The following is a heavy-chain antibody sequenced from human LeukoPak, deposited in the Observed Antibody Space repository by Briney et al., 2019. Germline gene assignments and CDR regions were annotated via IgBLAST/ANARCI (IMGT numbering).Heavy chain of an antibody. CDR1: GFTFSSYG. D-gene: IGHD1-26*01. V-gene: IGHV3-30*02. J-gene: IGHJ4*02. CDR3: AKDPYSGIYGFFDY. Sequence: PGGSLRLSCAASGFTFSSYGMHWVRQAPGKGLEWVAFIRYDGSNKYYADSVKGRFTISRDNSKNTLYLQMNSLRAEDTAVYYCAKDPYSGIYGFFDYWGQGTLVTVSS. CDR2: IRYDGSNK.